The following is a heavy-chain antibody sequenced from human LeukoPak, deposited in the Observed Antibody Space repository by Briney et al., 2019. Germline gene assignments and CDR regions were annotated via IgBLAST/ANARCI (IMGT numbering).Heavy chain of an antibody. CDR3: ARGMSITMVRGTSLFGRYYYYGMDV. J-gene: IGHJ6*02. CDR2: INHSGST. D-gene: IGHD3-10*01. CDR1: GFTVSSNY. V-gene: IGHV4-34*01. Sequence: GSLRLSCAASGFTVSSNYMSWIRQPPGKGLEWIGEINHSGSTNYNPSLKSRVTISVDTSKNQFSLKLSSVTAADTAVYYCARGMSITMVRGTSLFGRYYYYGMDVWGQGTTVTVSS.